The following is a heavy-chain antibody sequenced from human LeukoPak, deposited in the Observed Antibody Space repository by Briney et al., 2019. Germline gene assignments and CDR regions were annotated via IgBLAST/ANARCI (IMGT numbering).Heavy chain of an antibody. CDR3: ARPQPGGSGSYYFDY. CDR2: IYHSGST. V-gene: IGHV4-38-2*01. Sequence: SETLSLTCAVSGYSISSGYDWGWIRQPPGKGLEWIGSIYHSGSTYYNPSLKSRVTISVDTSKNQFSLKLSSVTAADTAVYYCARPQPGGSGSYYFDYWGQGTLVTVSS. D-gene: IGHD1-26*01. J-gene: IGHJ4*02. CDR1: GYSISSGYD.